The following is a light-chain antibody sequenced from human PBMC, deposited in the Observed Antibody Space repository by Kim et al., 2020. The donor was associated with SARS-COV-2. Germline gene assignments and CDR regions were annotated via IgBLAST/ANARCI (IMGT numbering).Light chain of an antibody. V-gene: IGLV1-47*01. Sequence: ELTQPPSASGTPGQRVSISCSGSHSNIGSSYVYWYQQFPGMAPKLLIYRSNQRPSGVPDRFSGSKSGTSASLAISGLRSEDEADYYCAALDGSLSALVFGGGTKLTVL. CDR3: AALDGSLSALV. J-gene: IGLJ3*02. CDR1: HSNIGSSY. CDR2: RSN.